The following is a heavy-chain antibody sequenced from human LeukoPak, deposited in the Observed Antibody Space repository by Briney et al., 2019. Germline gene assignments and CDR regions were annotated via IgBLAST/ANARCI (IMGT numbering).Heavy chain of an antibody. CDR1: GFTFDDYA. CDR2: ISWNSGSI. D-gene: IGHD3-10*01. CDR3: AKEGVLGECLDY. V-gene: IGHV3-9*01. J-gene: IGHJ4*02. Sequence: GGSLRLSCAASGFTFDDYAMHWVRQAPGKGLEWVSGISWNSGSIGYADSVKGRFTISRDNAKNSLYLQMNSLRAEDTALYYCAKEGVLGECLDYWGRGTLVTVSS.